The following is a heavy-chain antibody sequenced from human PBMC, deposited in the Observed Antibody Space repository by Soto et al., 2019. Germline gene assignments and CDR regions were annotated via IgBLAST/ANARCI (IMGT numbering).Heavy chain of an antibody. V-gene: IGHV3-23*01. Sequence: GGSLRLSCAASGFIFENFGISWLRQAPGKGLEWISAISGSGFKKYYADSVKGRFTISSDNSKNTVYLELNNLSAEDTAVYHCAKNQGVELVPLATVDWFDPWGQGSVVTVSS. CDR1: GFIFENFG. D-gene: IGHD1-26*01. J-gene: IGHJ5*02. CDR3: AKNQGVELVPLATVDWFDP. CDR2: ISGSGFKK.